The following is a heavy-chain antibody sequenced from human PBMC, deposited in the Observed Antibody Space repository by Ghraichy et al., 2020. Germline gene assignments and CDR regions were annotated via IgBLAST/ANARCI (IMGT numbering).Heavy chain of an antibody. Sequence: GGSLRLSCEGSGFTFSNYWMTWVRQAPGKGLEWVANIKQDGSEKHYVDSVKGRFTISRDNAKNSLYLQMNSLRVDDTAVYYCARSGRGENDGNSGLWGRGTLVTV. CDR2: IKQDGSEK. CDR1: GFTFSNYW. V-gene: IGHV3-7*01. D-gene: IGHD4-23*01. CDR3: ARSGRGENDGNSGL. J-gene: IGHJ2*01.